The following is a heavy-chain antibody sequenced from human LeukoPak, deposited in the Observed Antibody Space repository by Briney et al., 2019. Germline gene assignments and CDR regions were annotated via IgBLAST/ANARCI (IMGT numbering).Heavy chain of an antibody. CDR2: ISYDGSNK. CDR3: AKGGAYYYDSSGYFSI. V-gene: IGHV3-30-3*01. Sequence: GGSLRLSCAASGFTFSSYAMHWVRQAPGKGLEWVAVISYDGSNKYYADSVKGRFTISRDNSKNTLYLQMNSLRAEDTAVYYCAKGGAYYYDSSGYFSIWGQGTMVTVSS. CDR1: GFTFSSYA. D-gene: IGHD3-22*01. J-gene: IGHJ3*02.